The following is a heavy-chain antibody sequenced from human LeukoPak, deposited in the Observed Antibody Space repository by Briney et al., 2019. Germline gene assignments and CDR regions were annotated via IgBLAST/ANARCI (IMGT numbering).Heavy chain of an antibody. D-gene: IGHD4-17*01. CDR1: GFSFSSYW. Sequence: GGSLRLSCAASGFSFSSYWISWVRQAPVKGLEWVANIKQDGSAKYYVDSVKGRFTISRDSAKNSVHLQMNSLRAEDTAVYYCARRRLKGKYGDDSYWYFDLWGRGTLVTVSS. V-gene: IGHV3-7*01. CDR3: ARRRLKGKYGDDSYWYFDL. J-gene: IGHJ2*01. CDR2: IKQDGSAK.